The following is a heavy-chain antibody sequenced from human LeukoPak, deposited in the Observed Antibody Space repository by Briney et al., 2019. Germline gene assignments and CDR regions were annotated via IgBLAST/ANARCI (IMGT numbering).Heavy chain of an antibody. D-gene: IGHD5-24*01. J-gene: IGHJ4*02. Sequence: PGGSLRLSCAASGFTFSNYAMSWVRQAPGKGLEWVSVISGSGGSTYYADSVKGRFTISRDNSKNTLYLQMNSLRAEDTAVYYCAKEYASDMATAPFDYWGQGTLVTVSS. CDR2: ISGSGGST. V-gene: IGHV3-23*01. CDR3: AKEYASDMATAPFDY. CDR1: GFTFSNYA.